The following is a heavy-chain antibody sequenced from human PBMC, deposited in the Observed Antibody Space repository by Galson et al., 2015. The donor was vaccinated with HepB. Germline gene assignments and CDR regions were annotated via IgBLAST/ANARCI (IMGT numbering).Heavy chain of an antibody. CDR3: ARDHLYSFDY. D-gene: IGHD2-15*01. J-gene: IGHJ4*02. V-gene: IGHV3-48*04. CDR1: GFTFSSYS. CDR2: ISISGSTT. Sequence: SLRLSCAASGFTFSSYSMNWVRQAPGKGLEWLSYISISGSTTVYADSVKGRFTISRDDAKNSLYLQVNSLRAEDTAVYYCARDHLYSFDYWGQGTLVTVSS.